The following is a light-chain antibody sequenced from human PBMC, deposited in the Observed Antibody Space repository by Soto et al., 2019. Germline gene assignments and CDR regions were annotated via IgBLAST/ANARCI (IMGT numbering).Light chain of an antibody. CDR1: QSLLHSNGYNY. Sequence: DIVMTQSPLSLPVTPGEPASISCRSSQSLLHSNGYNYLDWYLQKPGQSPQVLIYLGSNRASGVPDRFSGSGSGTGFTLKISRVEAEDVGVYYCMQGLQTAWTFGQGTKVEIK. CDR2: LGS. V-gene: IGKV2-28*01. CDR3: MQGLQTAWT. J-gene: IGKJ1*01.